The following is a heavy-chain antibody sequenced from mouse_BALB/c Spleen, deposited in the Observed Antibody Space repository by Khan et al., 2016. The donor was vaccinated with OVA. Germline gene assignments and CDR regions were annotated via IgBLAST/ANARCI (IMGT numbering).Heavy chain of an antibody. CDR2: ISSGSSTI. D-gene: IGHD2-1*01. Sequence: EVELVESGGGLVQPGGSRKLSCVASGFTLSSFGMHWVRQAPMKGLEWVAYISSGSSTIYYVDTVKGRFTISRDNPTHTLFLQMTSLRSEDTAMYYGARSGGNFHWYFDVWGAGTSVTVSS. CDR3: ARSGGNFHWYFDV. V-gene: IGHV5-17*02. J-gene: IGHJ1*01. CDR1: GFTLSSFG.